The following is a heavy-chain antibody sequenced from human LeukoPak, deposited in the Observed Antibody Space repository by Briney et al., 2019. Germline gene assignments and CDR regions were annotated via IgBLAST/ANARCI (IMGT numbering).Heavy chain of an antibody. CDR1: GGSISSYY. CDR3: ARDRYYDFWSGYYPRSHYYGMDV. J-gene: IGHJ6*02. Sequence: SETLFLTCTVSGGSISSYYWSWIRQPPGKGLEWIGYIYYSGDTNYNHSLKSRVPISVETSKNQFSLKLNSVTATATAVYYCARDRYYDFWSGYYPRSHYYGMDVWGQGTTVTVSS. CDR2: IYYSGDT. D-gene: IGHD3-3*01. V-gene: IGHV4-59*01.